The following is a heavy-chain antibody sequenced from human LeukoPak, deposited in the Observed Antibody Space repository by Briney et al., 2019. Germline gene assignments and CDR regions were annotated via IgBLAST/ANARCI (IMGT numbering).Heavy chain of an antibody. CDR1: GDSISSGDYY. D-gene: IGHD1-26*01. CDR3: ARARKRGSYLNYYYMDV. Sequence: SQTLSLTCTVSGDSISSGDYYWSWIRQPAGKGLEWIGRISSSGSTNYNPSLKSRVTISVDTSKNQFSLKLSSVTAADTAVYYCARARKRGSYLNYYYMDVWGKGTTVTVSS. CDR2: ISSSGST. J-gene: IGHJ6*03. V-gene: IGHV4-61*02.